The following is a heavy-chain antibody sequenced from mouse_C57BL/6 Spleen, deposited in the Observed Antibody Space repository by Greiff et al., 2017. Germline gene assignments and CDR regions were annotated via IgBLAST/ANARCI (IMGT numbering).Heavy chain of an antibody. D-gene: IGHD2-1*01. CDR3: ARGDYGNYGYAMDY. V-gene: IGHV5-16*01. CDR1: GFTFSDYY. CDR2: INYDGSST. Sequence: EVHLVESEGGLVQPGSSMKLSCTASGFTFSDYYMAWVRQVPETGLEWVANINYDGSSTYYLDSLKSRFIISRDNAKNILYLQMSSLKSEDTATYYCARGDYGNYGYAMDYWGQGTSVTVSS. J-gene: IGHJ4*01.